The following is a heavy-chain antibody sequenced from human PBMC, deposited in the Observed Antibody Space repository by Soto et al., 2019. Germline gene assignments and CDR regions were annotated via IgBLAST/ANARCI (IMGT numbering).Heavy chain of an antibody. CDR3: ARRYGYSSSWFDP. D-gene: IGHD6-13*01. CDR1: GGSISSSSYY. V-gene: IGHV4-39*01. J-gene: IGHJ5*01. Sequence: ETLSLTCTVSGGSISSSSYYWGWIRERPGKGLEWIGSIYYSGSTYYNPSLKSRVTISVDTSKNQFSLKLSSVTAADTAVYYCARRYGYSSSWFDPWGQGTLVTVSS. CDR2: IYYSGST.